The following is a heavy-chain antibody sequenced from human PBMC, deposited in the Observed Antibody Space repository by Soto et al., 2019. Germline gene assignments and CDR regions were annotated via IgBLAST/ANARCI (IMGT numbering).Heavy chain of an antibody. V-gene: IGHV1-18*01. D-gene: IGHD3-10*01. J-gene: IGHJ6*02. CDR1: GYTFSNDG. CDR3: ARGGPTSADYYYGMDV. CDR2: ISAYNGNT. Sequence: QVQLVQSGAEVRRPGASVKVSCKASGYTFSNDGINWVRQAAGQGLEWMGWISAYNGNTEYAQKSQGTVTMTTDTSTSTAYMELRSLRSDDTAVYSCARGGPTSADYYYGMDVWGLGTTVTVSS.